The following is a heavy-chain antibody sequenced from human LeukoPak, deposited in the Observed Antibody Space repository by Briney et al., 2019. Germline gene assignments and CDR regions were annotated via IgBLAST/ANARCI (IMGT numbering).Heavy chain of an antibody. D-gene: IGHD2-15*01. CDR1: GYSISSGYY. CDR2: IYHSGST. Sequence: SETLSLTCTVSGYSISSGYYWGWIRQPPGKGLEWIGSIYHSGSTYYNPSLKSRVTILVDTSKNQFSLKLSSVTAADTAVYYCARLVVVAALPYWFDPWGQGTLVTVSS. V-gene: IGHV4-38-2*02. CDR3: ARLVVVAALPYWFDP. J-gene: IGHJ5*02.